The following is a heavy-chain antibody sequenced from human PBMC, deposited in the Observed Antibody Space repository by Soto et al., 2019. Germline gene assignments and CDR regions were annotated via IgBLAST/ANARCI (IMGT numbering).Heavy chain of an antibody. CDR2: IYYNGNT. J-gene: IGHJ4*02. D-gene: IGHD2-21*02. CDR1: GGSISNHY. Sequence: QVQLQESGPGLVKPSETLSLTCTVSGGSISNHYWSWIRQPPGKGLEWIGYIYYNGNTNYNPPLKSRVTMSVDTSKIQISLKLSSVTAADTAVYYCTCVNWYSEYWGQGTLVTVSS. CDR3: TCVNWYSEY. V-gene: IGHV4-59*11.